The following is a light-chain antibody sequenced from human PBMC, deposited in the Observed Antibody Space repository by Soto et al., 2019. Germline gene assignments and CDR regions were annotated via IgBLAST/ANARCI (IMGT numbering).Light chain of an antibody. V-gene: IGKV3-15*01. CDR3: QRYNARLQIT. Sequence: RALQNFSNSFLSWFQQIPGQAPRLLIYGASTRATGIPARFSGSGSGTGFTLSVSSLQSEAVAVYCCQRYNARLQITIASGTRLEI. J-gene: IGKJ5*01. CDR2: GAS. CDR1: QNFSNS.